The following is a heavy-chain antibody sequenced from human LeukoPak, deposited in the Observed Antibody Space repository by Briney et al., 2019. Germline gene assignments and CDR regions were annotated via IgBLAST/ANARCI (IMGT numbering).Heavy chain of an antibody. CDR2: ISYDGSDK. Sequence: PGGSLRLSCAASAFTFSSYGMHWVRQAPGKGLEWVALISYDGSDKDYAKSVKGRFTISRDNSKNTLYLQMDSLRAEDTAVYYCAKDFGWVDSSGYHIWGQGTMVTVSS. D-gene: IGHD3-22*01. J-gene: IGHJ3*02. CDR1: AFTFSSYG. V-gene: IGHV3-30*18. CDR3: AKDFGWVDSSGYHI.